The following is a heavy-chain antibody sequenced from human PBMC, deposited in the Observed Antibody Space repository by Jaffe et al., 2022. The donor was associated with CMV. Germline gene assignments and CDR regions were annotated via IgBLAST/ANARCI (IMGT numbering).Heavy chain of an antibody. CDR1: GYTFTSYA. CDR2: INAGNGNT. Sequence: QVQLVQSGAEVKKPGASVKVSCKASGYTFTSYAMHWVRQAPGQRLEWMGWINAGNGNTKYSQKFQGRVTITRDTSASTAYMELSSLRSEDTAVYYCARVCTSCYRAAYYYYYMDVWGKGTTVTVSS. D-gene: IGHD2-2*01. V-gene: IGHV1-3*01. J-gene: IGHJ6*03. CDR3: ARVCTSCYRAAYYYYYMDV.